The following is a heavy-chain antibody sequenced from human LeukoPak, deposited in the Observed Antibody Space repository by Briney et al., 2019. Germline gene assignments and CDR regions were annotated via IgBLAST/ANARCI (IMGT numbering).Heavy chain of an antibody. J-gene: IGHJ4*02. CDR2: ISNNGGYT. D-gene: IGHD2-15*01. V-gene: IGHV3-23*01. CDR1: GFTFSSSA. CDR3: AKQLGYCSDGSCYFPY. Sequence: GGSLRLFCAASGFTFSSSAMSWVRQAPGKGLEWVSAISNNGGYTYYADSVQGRFTISRDNSKSTLCLQMNSLRAEDTAVYYCAKQLGYCSDGSCYFPYWGQGTLVTVSS.